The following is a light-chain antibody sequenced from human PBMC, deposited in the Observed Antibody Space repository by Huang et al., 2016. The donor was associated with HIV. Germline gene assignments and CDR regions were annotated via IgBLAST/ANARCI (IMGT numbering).Light chain of an antibody. CDR2: EHS. Sequence: DIVMTQTPLSLSVISGQPASISCKSSQSLLHTDGKTYLYWYLQKPDQSPHLLIYEHSRRLSGGPDRFRGSGSGTDFTLKISRVEAEDVGVYYCMQGIHLPFTFGPGTKVDIK. CDR3: MQGIHLPFT. V-gene: IGKV2-29*02. J-gene: IGKJ3*01. CDR1: QSLLHTDGKTY.